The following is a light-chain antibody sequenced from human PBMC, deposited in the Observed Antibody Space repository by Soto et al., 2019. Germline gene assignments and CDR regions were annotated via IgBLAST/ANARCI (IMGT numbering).Light chain of an antibody. CDR2: DAS. J-gene: IGKJ1*01. Sequence: DIQVTQSPSSLSASVGDRVNITCRASQSISTWLAWYQQQPGRAPRLLIYDASTLQSGVPSTFSGSGSGTEFTLTISSLQPDDFSSYYCQHYFRYPWTFGQGTKVEMK. CDR3: QHYFRYPWT. V-gene: IGKV1-5*01. CDR1: QSISTW.